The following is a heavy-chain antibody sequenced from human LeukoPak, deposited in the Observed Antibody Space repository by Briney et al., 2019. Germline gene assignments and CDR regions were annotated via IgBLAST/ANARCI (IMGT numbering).Heavy chain of an antibody. V-gene: IGHV1-69*06. CDR3: ARDRYYDFWSGSHYFDY. CDR1: GGTFSSYA. J-gene: IGHJ4*02. D-gene: IGHD3-3*01. Sequence: SVKVSCKASGGTFSSYAISWVRQAPGQGLELMGVIIPMFGTANYAQKFQGRVTITADKSTTTAYMELSSLRSVDTAMYYCARDRYYDFWSGSHYFDYWGQGTLVTVSS. CDR2: IIPMFGTA.